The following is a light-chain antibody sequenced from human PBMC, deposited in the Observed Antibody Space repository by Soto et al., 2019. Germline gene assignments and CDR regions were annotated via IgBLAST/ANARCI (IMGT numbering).Light chain of an antibody. CDR3: SSYTSSSFYV. V-gene: IGLV2-14*01. J-gene: IGLJ1*01. CDR2: DVS. Sequence: QSVLTQPASVSGSPGQSITISCTGTSSDVGGYNYVSWYQQHPGKAPKLMIYDVSNRPSGVSNRFPGSKSGNTASLTISGLQAEDEADYYCSSYTSSSFYVFGTGTKLTVL. CDR1: SSDVGGYNY.